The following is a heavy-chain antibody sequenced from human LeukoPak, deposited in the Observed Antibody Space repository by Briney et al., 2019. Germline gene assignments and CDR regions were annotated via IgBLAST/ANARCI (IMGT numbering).Heavy chain of an antibody. CDR2: ISHSGTT. J-gene: IGHJ4*02. D-gene: IGHD3-22*01. V-gene: IGHV4-34*01. CDR3: ARDRRYYDSSAYIRGFDY. CDR1: GGSFSDYD. Sequence: SETLSLTCAVYGGSFSDYDWSWIRQPPGKGLEWIGEISHSGTTNCDPSLKSRVTISVDKSKNQFSLNLSSVTAADTAVYYCARDRRYYDSSAYIRGFDYWGQGTLVTVSS.